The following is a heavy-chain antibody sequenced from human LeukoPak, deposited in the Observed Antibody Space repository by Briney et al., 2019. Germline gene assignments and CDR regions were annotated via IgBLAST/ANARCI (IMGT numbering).Heavy chain of an antibody. CDR2: IYYSGST. J-gene: IGHJ5*02. CDR3: ARDSFSYYYDSSGYPQGFDP. V-gene: IGHV4-59*01. D-gene: IGHD3-22*01. Sequence: PSETLSLTCTVSGGSISSYYWSWIRQPPGKGLEWIGYIYYSGSTKYNPSLKSRVTISVDTSKNQLSLKLSSVTAADTAVYYCARDSFSYYYDSSGYPQGFDPWGQGTLVTVSS. CDR1: GGSISSYY.